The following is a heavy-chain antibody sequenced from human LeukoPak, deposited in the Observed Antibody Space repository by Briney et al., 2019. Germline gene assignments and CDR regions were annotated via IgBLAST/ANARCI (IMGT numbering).Heavy chain of an antibody. CDR1: GYTFTSYG. D-gene: IGHD3-10*01. CDR2: INPNSGGT. J-gene: IGHJ5*02. V-gene: IGHV1-2*02. Sequence: GASVKVSCKASGYTFTSYGISWVRQAPGQGLEWMGWINPNSGGTNYAQKFQGRVTMTRDTSISTAYMELSRLRSDDTAVYYCASSPRRHGSGRGSSWFDPWGQGTLVTVSS. CDR3: ASSPRRHGSGRGSSWFDP.